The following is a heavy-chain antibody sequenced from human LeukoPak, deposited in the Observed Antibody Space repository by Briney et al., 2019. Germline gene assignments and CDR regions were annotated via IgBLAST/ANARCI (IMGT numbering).Heavy chain of an antibody. D-gene: IGHD2-2*02. V-gene: IGHV1-2*02. CDR2: INPNSGGT. J-gene: IGHJ5*02. CDR3: AKLSTAAIPRYWFDP. Sequence: GASVKVSFKASGYTFTGYYMHWVRQAPGQGLEWMGWINPNSGGTNYAQKFQGRVTMTRDTSISTAYMELSRLRSDDTAVYYCAKLSTAAIPRYWFDPWGQGTLVTVSS. CDR1: GYTFTGYY.